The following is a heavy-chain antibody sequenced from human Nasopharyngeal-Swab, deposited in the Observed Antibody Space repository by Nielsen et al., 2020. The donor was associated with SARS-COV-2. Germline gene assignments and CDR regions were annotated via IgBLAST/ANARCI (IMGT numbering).Heavy chain of an antibody. CDR2: INSDGSST. J-gene: IGHJ6*02. D-gene: IGHD3-10*01. V-gene: IGHV3-74*01. CDR3: ARDLFYHGSGNPNSLYYGMDV. Sequence: WIRQPPGKGLVWVSRINSDGSSTSYADSVKGRFTISRDNAKNTLYLQMNSLRAEDTAVYYCARDLFYHGSGNPNSLYYGMDVWGQGTTVTVSS.